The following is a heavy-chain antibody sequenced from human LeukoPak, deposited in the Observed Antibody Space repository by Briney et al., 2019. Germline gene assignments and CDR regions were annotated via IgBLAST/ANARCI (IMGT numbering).Heavy chain of an antibody. D-gene: IGHD6-19*01. CDR2: IYYSGST. Sequence: SETLALTCTVSGGSISISSYYCGWIRQPPGKGLEWIGSIYYSGSTYYNPSLKSRVTISVDTSKNQFSLKLSSVTAADTAVYYCARRHGIAVAGTSFDYWGQGTLVTVSS. J-gene: IGHJ4*02. CDR3: ARRHGIAVAGTSFDY. V-gene: IGHV4-39*01. CDR1: GGSISISSYY.